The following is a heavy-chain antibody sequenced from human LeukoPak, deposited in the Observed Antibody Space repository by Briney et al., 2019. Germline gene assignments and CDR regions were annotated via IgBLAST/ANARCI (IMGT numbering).Heavy chain of an antibody. CDR2: INPNSGGT. V-gene: IGHV1-2*06. CDR3: ARVVTAVYYYMDV. D-gene: IGHD2-21*02. J-gene: IGHJ6*03. Sequence: ASVKVSCKASGYTFTGYYMHLVRKAPGQGLEWMGRINPNSGGTNYAQKFQGRVTMTRDTSISTAYMELSRLRSDDTAVYYCARVVTAVYYYMDVWGKGTTVTVSS. CDR1: GYTFTGYY.